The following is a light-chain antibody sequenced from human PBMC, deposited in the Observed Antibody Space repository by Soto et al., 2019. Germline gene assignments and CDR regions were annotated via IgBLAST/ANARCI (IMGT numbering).Light chain of an antibody. CDR1: QDISSW. Sequence: DIQMTQSPSSVSGSVGDRVTTTWRASQDISSWLAWYQQKPGKAPNLLIYAASSLQSGVPSRFSGSGSGTDFTLTINSLQPEDIATYYCQQTNSFPRTFGQGTKVDIK. CDR2: AAS. CDR3: QQTNSFPRT. V-gene: IGKV1-12*01. J-gene: IGKJ1*01.